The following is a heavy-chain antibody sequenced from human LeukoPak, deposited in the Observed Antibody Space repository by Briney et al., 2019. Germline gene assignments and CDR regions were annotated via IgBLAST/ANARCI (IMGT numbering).Heavy chain of an antibody. Sequence: GGSLRLSCAASGFTFSSYAMHWVRQAPGKGLEWVAVISYDGSNKYYADSVKVRFTISRDNSKNTLYLQMNSLRAEDTAVYYCASDRDIVVVVADPATFDYWGQGTLVTVSS. J-gene: IGHJ4*02. V-gene: IGHV3-30*04. CDR2: ISYDGSNK. D-gene: IGHD2-15*01. CDR1: GFTFSSYA. CDR3: ASDRDIVVVVADPATFDY.